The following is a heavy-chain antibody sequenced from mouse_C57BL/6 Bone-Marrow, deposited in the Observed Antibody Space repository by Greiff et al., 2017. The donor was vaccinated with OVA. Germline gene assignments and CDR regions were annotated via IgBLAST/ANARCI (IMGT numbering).Heavy chain of an antibody. D-gene: IGHD1-1*01. Sequence: QVQLQQSGPELVKPGASVKISCKASGYTFTDYYINWVKQRPGQGLEWIGWIFPGSGSTYYNEKFKGKATLTVDKSSSTADMLLSSLTSEDSAVYCWARCHYGSSYAMDYWGQGTSVTVSS. V-gene: IGHV1-75*01. CDR3: ARCHYGSSYAMDY. J-gene: IGHJ4*01. CDR1: GYTFTDYY. CDR2: IFPGSGST.